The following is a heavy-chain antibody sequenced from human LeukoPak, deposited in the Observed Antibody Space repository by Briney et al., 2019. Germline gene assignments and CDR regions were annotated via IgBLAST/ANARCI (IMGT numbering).Heavy chain of an antibody. Sequence: PSETLSLTCTVSGGSISNYYWSWIRQPPGKGLEWIGYIYYSGSTNYNPSLKSRVTISVDTSKNQFSLKLSSVTAADTAVYYCARGRDYVWGSYRKYYYYGMDVWGQGTTVTVSS. V-gene: IGHV4-59*12. CDR3: ARGRDYVWGSYRKYYYYGMDV. CDR1: GGSISNYY. J-gene: IGHJ6*02. D-gene: IGHD3-16*02. CDR2: IYYSGST.